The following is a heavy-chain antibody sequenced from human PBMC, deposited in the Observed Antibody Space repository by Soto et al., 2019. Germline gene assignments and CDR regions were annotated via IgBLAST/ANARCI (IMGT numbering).Heavy chain of an antibody. J-gene: IGHJ4*02. CDR3: ARVAGATLADY. D-gene: IGHD1-26*01. V-gene: IGHV3-48*02. CDR1: GFTFSSYS. CDR2: ISRSSSTI. Sequence: EVQLVESGGGLVQPGGSLRLSCAASGFTFSSYSMNWVRQAPGKGLEWVSYISRSSSTIYYADSVKGRFTISRDNAKNALYLQRNSLRDEDTAVDYCARVAGATLADYWGQGTLVTASS.